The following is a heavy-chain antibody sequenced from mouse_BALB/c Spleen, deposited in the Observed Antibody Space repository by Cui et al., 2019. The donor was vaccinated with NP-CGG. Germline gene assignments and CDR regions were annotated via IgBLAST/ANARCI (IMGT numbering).Heavy chain of an antibody. CDR3: ARYDYYGSSYFDY. Sequence: QVQLLQPGPELVKPGASVKLPCKASGYTFTSYWLLWVKQRPGRGLEWIGRIDPNSGGTKYNEKFKSKATLTVDKPSRTAYMQLSSLQSDDSAVYYCARYDYYGSSYFDYWGQGTTLTVSS. V-gene: IGHV1-72*01. D-gene: IGHD1-1*01. CDR1: GYTFTSYW. J-gene: IGHJ2*01. CDR2: IDPNSGGT.